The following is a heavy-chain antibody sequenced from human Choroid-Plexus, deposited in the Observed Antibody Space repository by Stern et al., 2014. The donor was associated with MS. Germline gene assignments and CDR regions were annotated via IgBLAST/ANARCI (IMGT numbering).Heavy chain of an antibody. V-gene: IGHV3-30*18. CDR2: VSYDGSNK. Sequence: VQLVQSGGGVVQPGRPLRLSCVASGFTFGSCAMHWVRQAPGKGLEWVAGVSYDGSNKYYADSLQGRFTISRDNSQNTLYMQMSSLRPEDTAVYCCAKDRHYLTYFFDHGGQGSLVTVSS. D-gene: IGHD3-10*01. J-gene: IGHJ5*02. CDR1: GFTFGSCA. CDR3: AKDRHYLTYFFDH.